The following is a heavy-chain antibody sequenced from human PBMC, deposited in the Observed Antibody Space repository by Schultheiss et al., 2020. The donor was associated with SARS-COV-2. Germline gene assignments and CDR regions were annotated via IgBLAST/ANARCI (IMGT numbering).Heavy chain of an antibody. CDR1: GYTFTGYY. J-gene: IGHJ6*02. Sequence: ASVKVSCKASGYTFTGYYMNWVRQAPGQGLEWMGWINPNSGGTNYAQKFQGRVTMTRDTSISTAYMELSRLRSYDTAVYYCARDGQWSGYTHYYYYGMDVWGQGTTVTVSS. CDR2: INPNSGGT. V-gene: IGHV1-2*02. CDR3: ARDGQWSGYTHYYYYGMDV. D-gene: IGHD3-3*01.